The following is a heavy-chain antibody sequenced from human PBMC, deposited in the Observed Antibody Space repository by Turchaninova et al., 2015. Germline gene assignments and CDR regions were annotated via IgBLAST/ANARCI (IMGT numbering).Heavy chain of an antibody. D-gene: IGHD5-18*01. CDR2: ISYDGSNK. V-gene: IGHV3-30-3*01. J-gene: IGHJ4*02. CDR3: ARDRGYSSGFDY. Sequence: GQPGTSLRLSCVASGFTFSSYAMHWVRQAPGKGLEGVACISYDGSNKNYADPVKGRFTISRDNSKNTLYLQMNSLRDEDTAVYYCARDRGYSSGFDYWGQGTLVTVSS. CDR1: GFTFSSYA.